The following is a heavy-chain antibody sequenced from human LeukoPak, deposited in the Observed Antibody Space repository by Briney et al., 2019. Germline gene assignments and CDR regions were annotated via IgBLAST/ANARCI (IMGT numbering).Heavy chain of an antibody. J-gene: IGHJ4*02. D-gene: IGHD2-21*02. CDR1: GFTFSSYS. CDR2: ISSSSSYI. V-gene: IGHV3-21*01. Sequence: GGSLRLSCAASGFTFSSYSMNWVRQAPGKGLEWVSSISSSSSYIYYADSVKGRFTISRDNAKNSLYLQMDSLRAEDTAVYYCASLPNCGGDCYQGAYWGQGTLVTVSS. CDR3: ASLPNCGGDCYQGAY.